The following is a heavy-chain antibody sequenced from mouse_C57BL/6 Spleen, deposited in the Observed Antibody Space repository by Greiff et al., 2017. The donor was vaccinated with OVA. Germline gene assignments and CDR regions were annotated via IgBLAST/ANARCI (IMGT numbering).Heavy chain of an antibody. CDR2: ISYDGSN. CDR3: ARGKSSYAY. V-gene: IGHV3-6*01. Sequence: EVKLQESGPGLVKPSQSLSLTCSVTGYSITSGYYWNWIRQIPGNKLEWMGYISYDGSNNYNPSLKNRISITRDTSKNQFFLKLNSVTTEDTATYYCARGKSSYAYWGQGTLVTVSA. D-gene: IGHD1-1*01. J-gene: IGHJ3*01. CDR1: GYSITSGYY.